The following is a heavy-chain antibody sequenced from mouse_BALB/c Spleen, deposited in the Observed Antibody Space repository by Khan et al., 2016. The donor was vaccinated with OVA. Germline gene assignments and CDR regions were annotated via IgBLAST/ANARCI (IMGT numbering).Heavy chain of an antibody. CDR3: TRSGYGSLAY. CDR1: GYMFTSYW. J-gene: IGHJ3*01. V-gene: IGHV1-7*01. D-gene: IGHD1-1*01. Sequence: QVRLQQSGAELAKPGASVKMSCKASGYMFTSYWMNWVKQRPGQGLEWIGYINPSSGYNENNQKFKDKATLTADKSSGPAYMQLSSLTSEDSAVYYCTRSGYGSLAYWGQGTLVTVSA. CDR2: INPSSGYN.